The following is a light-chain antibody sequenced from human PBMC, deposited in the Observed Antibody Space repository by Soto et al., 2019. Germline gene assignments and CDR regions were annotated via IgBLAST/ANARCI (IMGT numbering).Light chain of an antibody. J-gene: IGKJ2*01. Sequence: EIVLTQSPGTLSLSPGERATLSCRASQSVSSINLAWYQQKPGQAPRLLIYGASSRATGIPDRFSGSGSGTDFILTISRLEPADFAVYYCQQFGSSQYTFGQGTKLEIK. CDR3: QQFGSSQYT. CDR2: GAS. V-gene: IGKV3-20*01. CDR1: QSVSSIN.